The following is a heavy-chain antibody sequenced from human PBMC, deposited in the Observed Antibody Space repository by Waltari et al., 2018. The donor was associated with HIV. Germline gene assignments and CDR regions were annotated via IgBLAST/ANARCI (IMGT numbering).Heavy chain of an antibody. Sequence: QVQLVESGGGVVQPGRSLRLSCAASGFTFSSYGMHWVRQAPGKGLEWVAVIWYDGSNKYYADSVKGRFTISRDNSKNTLYLQMNSLRAEDTAVYYCARDGIAQFCMDVWGQGTTVTVSS. CDR2: IWYDGSNK. J-gene: IGHJ6*02. V-gene: IGHV3-33*01. D-gene: IGHD6-13*01. CDR1: GFTFSSYG. CDR3: ARDGIAQFCMDV.